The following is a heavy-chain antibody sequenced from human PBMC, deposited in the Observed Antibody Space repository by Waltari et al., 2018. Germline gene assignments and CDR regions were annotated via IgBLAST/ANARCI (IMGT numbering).Heavy chain of an antibody. CDR1: GYTFTGYY. V-gene: IGHV1-2*02. CDR3: LTILYRYYFDY. Sequence: QVQLVQSGAEVKKPGASVTVSCKASGYTFTGYYMHWVRQAPGQGLEWMGWINPNSGGTNYSQKLQGRVTITRYTSSNTAYMELSRLRTDDTAGYYGLTILYRYYFDYWGQGTLVTVSS. CDR2: INPNSGGT. D-gene: IGHD2-21*01. J-gene: IGHJ4*02.